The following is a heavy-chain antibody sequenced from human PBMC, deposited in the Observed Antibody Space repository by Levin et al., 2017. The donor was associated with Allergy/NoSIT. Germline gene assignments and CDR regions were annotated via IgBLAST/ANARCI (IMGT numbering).Heavy chain of an antibody. Sequence: PSETLSLTCAVYGGSFSGYYWSWIRQPPGKGLEWIGEINHSGSTNYNPSLKSRVTISVDTSKNQFSLKLSSVTAADTAVYYCARGRVFSLRGPTTVTSDGWFDPWGQGTLVTVSS. CDR1: GGSFSGYY. CDR3: ARGRVFSLRGPTTVTSDGWFDP. D-gene: IGHD4-11*01. V-gene: IGHV4-34*01. CDR2: INHSGST. J-gene: IGHJ5*02.